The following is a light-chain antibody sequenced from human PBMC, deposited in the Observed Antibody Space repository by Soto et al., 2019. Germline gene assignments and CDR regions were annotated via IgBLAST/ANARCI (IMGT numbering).Light chain of an antibody. Sequence: IVMTQSPLSLSVTPGQPASISCKTSQSLLYSDGKTFLSWFLQKPGQPPQLLIYEVSNRFSGVPDRFSGSGLGSDFTLKISRVEAEDVGVYYCMQTTQFPFIFGPGTKVDIK. J-gene: IGKJ3*01. CDR1: QSLLYSDGKTF. V-gene: IGKV2D-29*01. CDR2: EVS. CDR3: MQTTQFPFI.